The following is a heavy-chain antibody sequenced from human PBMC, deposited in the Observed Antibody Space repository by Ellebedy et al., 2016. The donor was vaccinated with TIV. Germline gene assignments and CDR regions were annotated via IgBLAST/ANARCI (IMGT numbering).Heavy chain of an antibody. CDR3: VKSWGD. V-gene: IGHV3-64D*06. Sequence: PGGSLRLSCSASGFTFSSYAMLWVRQAQGKGLEYISAIVSNGDSTYYANSVKGRFTISRDNSKNTLYLQMSSLRPEDTAVYYCVKSWGDWGQGTLVTVSS. J-gene: IGHJ4*02. CDR2: IVSNGDST. D-gene: IGHD3-16*01. CDR1: GFTFSSYA.